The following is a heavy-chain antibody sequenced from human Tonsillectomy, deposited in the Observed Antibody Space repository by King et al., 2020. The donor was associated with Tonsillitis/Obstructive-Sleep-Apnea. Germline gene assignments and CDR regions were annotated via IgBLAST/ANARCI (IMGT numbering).Heavy chain of an antibody. D-gene: IGHD2-2*01. CDR2: ISYDGSNK. J-gene: IGHJ4*02. V-gene: IGHV3-30*18. CDR1: GFTFSSYG. Sequence: VQLVESGGGVVQPGRSLRLSCAASGFTFSSYGMHWVRQAPGKGLEWVAVISYDGSNKYYADSVKGRLTIYRDNSKNTLYLQMNSLRAEDTAVYYCAKDSYCSSTICFSYLQLAQRAYYWGQGTMGTVSS. CDR3: AKDSYCSSTICFSYLQLAQRAYY.